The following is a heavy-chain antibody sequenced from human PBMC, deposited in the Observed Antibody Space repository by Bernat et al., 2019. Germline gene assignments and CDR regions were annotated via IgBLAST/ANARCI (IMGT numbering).Heavy chain of an antibody. CDR1: GGSISSGGYY. CDR2: IYYSGST. D-gene: IGHD6-6*01. CDR3: ARDRASGAARGMWFDP. V-gene: IGHV4-31*03. J-gene: IGHJ5*02. Sequence: VQLQESGPGLVKPSQTLSLTCTVSGGSISSGGYYWSWIRQHPGKGLEWIGYIYYSGSTYYNPSLKSRVTISVDTSKNQFSLKLSSVTAADTAVYYCARDRASGAARGMWFDPWGQGTLVTVSS.